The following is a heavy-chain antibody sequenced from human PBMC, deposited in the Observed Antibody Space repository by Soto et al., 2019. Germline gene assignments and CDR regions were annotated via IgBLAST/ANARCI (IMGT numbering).Heavy chain of an antibody. Sequence: QVQLVQSGAEVKEPGASVKVSCKASGYTFTGYYIHWVRQAPGQGLEWMGWINPNRGDTKYVQKFQGRVTMTRDTSISIAYMELSRLRSDDTAVYYCAREEISGGSTLYYYYGMDVWGQGTTVTVSS. CDR3: AREEISGGSTLYYYYGMDV. CDR1: GYTFTGYY. CDR2: INPNRGDT. V-gene: IGHV1-2*02. D-gene: IGHD3-10*01. J-gene: IGHJ6*02.